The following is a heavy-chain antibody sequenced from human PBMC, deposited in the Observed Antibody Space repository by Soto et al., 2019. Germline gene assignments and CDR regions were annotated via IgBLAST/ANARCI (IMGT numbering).Heavy chain of an antibody. CDR3: ARRYYDSSDYYYYGMDV. CDR1: GGTFSSYA. D-gene: IGHD3-22*01. J-gene: IGHJ6*02. V-gene: IGHV1-69*13. CDR2: IIPIFGTA. Sequence: GASVKVSCKASGGTFSSYAISWVRQAPGQGLEWMGGIIPIFGTANYAQKFQGRVTITADESTSTAYMELSSLRSEDTAVYYCARRYYDSSDYYYYGMDVWGQGTTVTVS.